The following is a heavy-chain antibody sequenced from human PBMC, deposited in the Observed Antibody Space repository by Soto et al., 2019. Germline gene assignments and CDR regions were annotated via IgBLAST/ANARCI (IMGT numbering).Heavy chain of an antibody. CDR2: INSDGSST. CDR1: GFTFSSYW. D-gene: IGHD6-19*01. Sequence: EVQLVESGGGLVQPGGSLRVSCAASGFTFSSYWMHWARQAPGKGLVWVSRINSDGSSTSYADSVKGRFTISRDNVKNALYLQMNRMRAADTAIYDCARRGAVAGLHYWGQGTLVTVSS. CDR3: ARRGAVAGLHY. J-gene: IGHJ4*02. V-gene: IGHV3-74*01.